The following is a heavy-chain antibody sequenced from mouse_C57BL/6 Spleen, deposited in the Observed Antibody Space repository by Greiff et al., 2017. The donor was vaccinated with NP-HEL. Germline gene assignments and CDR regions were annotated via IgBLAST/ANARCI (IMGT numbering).Heavy chain of an antibody. CDR2: FHPYNDDT. Sequence: QVQLKQSGAELVKPGASVKMSCKASGYTFTTYPIEWMKQNHGKSLEWIGNFHPYNDDTKYNEKFKGKATLTVEKSSSTVYLELSRLTSDDSAVYYCARSDYYGSRVWYFDVWGTGTTVTVSS. D-gene: IGHD1-1*01. CDR1: GYTFTTYP. V-gene: IGHV1-47*01. CDR3: ARSDYYGSRVWYFDV. J-gene: IGHJ1*03.